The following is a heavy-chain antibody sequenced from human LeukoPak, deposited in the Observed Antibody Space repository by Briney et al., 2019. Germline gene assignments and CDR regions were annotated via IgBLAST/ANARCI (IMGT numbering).Heavy chain of an antibody. V-gene: IGHV3-30*01. D-gene: IGHD6-13*01. CDR3: AKDQGGHRSIAAAGPDY. Sequence: GGSLRLSCAASGFTFSSYAMHWVRQAPGKGLEWVAVISYDGSNKYYADSVKGRFTISRDNSKNTLYLQMNSLRAEDTAVYYCAKDQGGHRSIAAAGPDYWGQGTLVTVSS. CDR1: GFTFSSYA. J-gene: IGHJ4*02. CDR2: ISYDGSNK.